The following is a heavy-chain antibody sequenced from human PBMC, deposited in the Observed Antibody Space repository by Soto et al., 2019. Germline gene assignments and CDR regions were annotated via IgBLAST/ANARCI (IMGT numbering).Heavy chain of an antibody. CDR1: GGSISSSSYY. V-gene: IGHV4-39*01. CDR2: IYYSGST. Sequence: SETLSLTCTVSGGSISSSSYYWGWIRQPPGKGLEWIGSIYYSGSTYYNPSLKSRVTISVDTSKNQFSLKLSSVTAADTAVYYCARRSRIQLWLPPDYWGQGTLVTVSS. J-gene: IGHJ4*02. CDR3: ARRSRIQLWLPPDY. D-gene: IGHD5-18*01.